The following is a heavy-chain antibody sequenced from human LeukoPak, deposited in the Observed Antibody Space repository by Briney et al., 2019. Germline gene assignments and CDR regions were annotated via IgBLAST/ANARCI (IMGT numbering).Heavy chain of an antibody. CDR2: INPNSGGT. CDR1: GYTFTGYH. Sequence: ASVKVSCKASGYTFTGYHMHWVRQAPGQGLEWMEWINPNSGGTNYAQKFQGRVTMTRDTSISTAYMELSRLRSDDTAVYYCARDIVMVTYWFDPWGQGTLVTVSS. D-gene: IGHD5-18*01. J-gene: IGHJ5*02. CDR3: ARDIVMVTYWFDP. V-gene: IGHV1-2*02.